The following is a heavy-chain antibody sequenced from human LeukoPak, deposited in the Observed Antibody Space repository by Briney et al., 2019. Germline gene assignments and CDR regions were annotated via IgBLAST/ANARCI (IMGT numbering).Heavy chain of an antibody. CDR1: GFTFSSYA. CDR3: ARGRGSDWYESVDY. CDR2: ISYDGSNK. V-gene: IGHV3-30*04. J-gene: IGHJ4*02. D-gene: IGHD6-19*01. Sequence: GGSLRLSCAVSGFTFSSYAMHWVRQAPGKGLEWVAVISYDGSNKYYADSVKGRFTISGDNSKNTLYLQMNSLRAEDTAVYYCARGRGSDWYESVDYWGQGTLVTVSS.